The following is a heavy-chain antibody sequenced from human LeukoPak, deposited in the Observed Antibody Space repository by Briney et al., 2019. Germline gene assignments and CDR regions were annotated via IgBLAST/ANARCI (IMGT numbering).Heavy chain of an antibody. CDR3: ARDHSSGWLYSYSMDV. CDR2: IKQDGSAK. V-gene: IGHV3-7*01. D-gene: IGHD6-19*01. CDR1: GFTFSSYC. J-gene: IGHJ6*02. Sequence: PGGSLRLSCAASGFTFSSYCMSWVRQAPGKGLEWVANIKQDGSAKYYVDSVKGRFTISRDNAKNSLSLQMNNLRAEDTAVYYCARDHSSGWLYSYSMDVWGQGTTVTVSS.